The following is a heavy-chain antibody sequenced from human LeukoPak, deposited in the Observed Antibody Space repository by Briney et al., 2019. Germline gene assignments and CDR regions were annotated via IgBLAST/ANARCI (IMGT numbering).Heavy chain of an antibody. D-gene: IGHD2-2*01. CDR3: ATRVLLSGGNWFDP. CDR2: IIPIFGTA. CDR1: GGTFSSYT. V-gene: IGHV1-69*05. J-gene: IGHJ5*02. Sequence: ASVKVSCKASGGTFSSYTISWVRQAPGQGLEWMGGIIPIFGTANYAQKFQGRVTITTDESTSTAYMELSSLRSEDTAVYYCATRVLLSGGNWFDPWGQGTLVTVSS.